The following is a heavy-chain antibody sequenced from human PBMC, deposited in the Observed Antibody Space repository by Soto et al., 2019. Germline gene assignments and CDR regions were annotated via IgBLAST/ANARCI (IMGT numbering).Heavy chain of an antibody. V-gene: IGHV1-69*13. D-gene: IGHD3-3*01. Sequence: SVKVSCKASGGTFSSHAISWVRQAPGQGLEWMGGIIPIFGTANYAQKFQGRVTITADESTSTAYMELSSLRSEDTAVYYCARRVFGVVSDWFDPWGQGTLVTVSS. J-gene: IGHJ5*02. CDR2: IIPIFGTA. CDR3: ARRVFGVVSDWFDP. CDR1: GGTFSSHA.